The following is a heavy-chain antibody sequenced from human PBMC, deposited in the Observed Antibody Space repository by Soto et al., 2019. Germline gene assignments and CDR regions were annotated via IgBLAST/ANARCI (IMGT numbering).Heavy chain of an antibody. D-gene: IGHD2-2*01. CDR2: ISSSSSTI. CDR3: ARPAGIGSSTSPSENNWFDP. Sequence: GGSLRLSCAASGFTFSSYSMNWVRQAPGKGLEWVSYISSSSSTIYYADSVKGRFTISRDNAKNSLYLQMNSLRDEDTAVYYCARPAGIGSSTSPSENNWFDPWGQGTLVTVSS. V-gene: IGHV3-48*02. CDR1: GFTFSSYS. J-gene: IGHJ5*02.